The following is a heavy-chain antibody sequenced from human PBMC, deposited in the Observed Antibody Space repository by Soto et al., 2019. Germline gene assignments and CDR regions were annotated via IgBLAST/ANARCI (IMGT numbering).Heavy chain of an antibody. V-gene: IGHV5-51*01. Sequence: GESLKISCXGSGYSFTSYWIGWVRQMPGKGLEWMGIIYPGDSDTRYSPSFQGQVTISADKSISTAYLQWSSLKASDTAMYYCARRVRYYGSGSYSDWFDPWGQGTLVTVSS. CDR2: IYPGDSDT. D-gene: IGHD3-10*01. CDR1: GYSFTSYW. J-gene: IGHJ5*02. CDR3: ARRVRYYGSGSYSDWFDP.